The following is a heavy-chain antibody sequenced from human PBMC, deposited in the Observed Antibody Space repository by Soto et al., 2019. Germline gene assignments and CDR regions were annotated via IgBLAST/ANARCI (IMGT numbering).Heavy chain of an antibody. V-gene: IGHV3-30*18. J-gene: IGHJ6*02. CDR1: GFTFNNSG. CDR2: ISYDGSDK. D-gene: IGHD5-12*01. CDR3: VKDRVPGAYGNYYGMDV. Sequence: RRLSCRVSGFTFNNSGMHWVRQAPGKGLEWMAVISYDGSDKYYADSVKGRVIISRDNSKNTLNLEMNSLRAEDTAIYYCVKDRVPGAYGNYYGMDVWGQGTTVTVS.